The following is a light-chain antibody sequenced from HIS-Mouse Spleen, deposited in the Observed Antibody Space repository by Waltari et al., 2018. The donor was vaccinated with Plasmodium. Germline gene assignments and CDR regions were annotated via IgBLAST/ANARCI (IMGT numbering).Light chain of an antibody. Sequence: ELVMTQSPATLSVSPGARATLSCRASQSVSSNLAWYQQKPGQAPRLLIYGASTRATGIPARFSGSGSGTEFTLTISSLQSEDLAVYYCQQYNNWSFTFGPGTKVDIK. CDR3: QQYNNWSFT. CDR2: GAS. J-gene: IGKJ3*01. V-gene: IGKV3-15*01. CDR1: QSVSSN.